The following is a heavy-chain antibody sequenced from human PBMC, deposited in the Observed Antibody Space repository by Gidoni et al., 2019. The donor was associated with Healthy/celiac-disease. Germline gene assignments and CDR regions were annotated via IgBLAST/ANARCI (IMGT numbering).Heavy chain of an antibody. CDR3: TTDVIMLVTAIGPVDY. D-gene: IGHD2-21*02. CDR2: IKSKTYGGRT. J-gene: IGHJ4*02. CDR1: GFPFRNAW. Sequence: EVQLVESGGGLVKHGGSLRLSCAASGFPFRNAWMSWVRQAPGKGLEWVGRIKSKTYGGRTDYAAPVKGRVTISRDDSKNTLYLQMNSLKTEDTAVYYCTTDVIMLVTAIGPVDYWGQGTQVTVSS. V-gene: IGHV3-15*01.